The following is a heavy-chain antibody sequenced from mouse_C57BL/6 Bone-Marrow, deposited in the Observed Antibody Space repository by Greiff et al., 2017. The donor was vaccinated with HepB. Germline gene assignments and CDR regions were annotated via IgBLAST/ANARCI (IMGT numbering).Heavy chain of an antibody. D-gene: IGHD2-14*01. V-gene: IGHV1-81*01. CDR3: ASRGLSRYGAY. CDR2: IYPRSGNT. Sequence: QVQLQQSGAELARPGASVKLSCKASGYTFTSYGISWVKQRTGQGLEWIGEIYPRSGNTYYNEKFKGKATLTADKSSSTAYMELRSLTSEDSAVYFCASRGLSRYGAYWGQGTLVTVSA. CDR1: GYTFTSYG. J-gene: IGHJ3*01.